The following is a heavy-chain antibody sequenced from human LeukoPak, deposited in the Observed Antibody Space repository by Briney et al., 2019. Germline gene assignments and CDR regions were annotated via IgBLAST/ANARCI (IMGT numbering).Heavy chain of an antibody. D-gene: IGHD3-3*01. J-gene: IGHJ4*02. CDR3: AFGRNYDFWSGYRWNFDY. Sequence: GSSVKVSCKASGGTFSSYAISWVRQAPGQGLEWMGGIIPIFGTANYAQKFQGRVTITTDESTSTAYMELSSLRSEDTAAYYCAFGRNYDFWSGYRWNFDYWGQGTLVTVSS. V-gene: IGHV1-69*05. CDR1: GGTFSSYA. CDR2: IIPIFGTA.